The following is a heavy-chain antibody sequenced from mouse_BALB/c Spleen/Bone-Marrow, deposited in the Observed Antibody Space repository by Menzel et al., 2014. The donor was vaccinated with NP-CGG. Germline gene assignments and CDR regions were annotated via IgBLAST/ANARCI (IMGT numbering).Heavy chain of an antibody. D-gene: IGHD2-2*01. J-gene: IGHJ3*01. CDR2: IDPETGGT. Sequence: QVQLQQSGAELVRPGASVTLSCKASGYTFTDYEMHWVQQTPVHGLEWIGAIDPETGGTAYNQKFKGKATLTADKSSSTTFMELRSLTSEDSTVNYCTGYDWFAYWGQGTLVTVSA. CDR3: TGYDWFAY. CDR1: GYTFTDYE. V-gene: IGHV1-15*01.